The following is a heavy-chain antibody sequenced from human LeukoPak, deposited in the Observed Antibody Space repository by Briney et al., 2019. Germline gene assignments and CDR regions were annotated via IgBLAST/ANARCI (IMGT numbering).Heavy chain of an antibody. J-gene: IGHJ4*02. CDR3: ARDERYSCGDNHYPDLGF. V-gene: IGHV1-2*02. Sequence: GATVKVSCKASGYTFTGYYLFWVRQAPGQGLEWMGWINPNSGATKYAQNFQGRVTLTSDTSIRTTYMELSSLRSDDTAVYYCARDERYSCGDNHYPDLGFWGQGTPVTVSS. CDR1: GYTFTGYY. D-gene: IGHD2-21*01. CDR2: INPNSGAT.